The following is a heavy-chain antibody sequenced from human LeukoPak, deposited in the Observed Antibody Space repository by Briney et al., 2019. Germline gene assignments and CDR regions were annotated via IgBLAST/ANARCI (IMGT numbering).Heavy chain of an antibody. J-gene: IGHJ5*02. CDR3: ARFFLYDNRFDP. D-gene: IGHD2-2*02. CDR1: GYTLTELS. V-gene: IGHV1-2*02. Sequence: ASVKVSCKVSGYTLTELSMHWVRQAPGQGLEWMGWINPNSGGTNYAQKFQGRVTMTRDTSISTAYMELSRLRSDDTAVYYCARFFLYDNRFDPWGQGTLVTVSS. CDR2: INPNSGGT.